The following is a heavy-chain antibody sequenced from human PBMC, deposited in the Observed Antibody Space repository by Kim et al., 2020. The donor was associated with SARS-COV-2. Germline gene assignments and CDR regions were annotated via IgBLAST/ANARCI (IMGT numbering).Heavy chain of an antibody. J-gene: IGHJ4*02. D-gene: IGHD5-12*01. Sequence: AKKFQGRVTITADKSTSTAYMELSSLRSEDTAVYYCANRGYSGYDYLFDYWGQGTLVTVSS. CDR3: ANRGYSGYDYLFDY. V-gene: IGHV1-69*02.